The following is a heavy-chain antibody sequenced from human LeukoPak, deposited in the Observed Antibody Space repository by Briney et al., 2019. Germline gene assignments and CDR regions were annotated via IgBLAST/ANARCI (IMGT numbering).Heavy chain of an antibody. CDR1: GFTVSSNY. D-gene: IGHD3-22*01. J-gene: IGHJ4*02. Sequence: GGSLRLSCAASGFTVSSNYMTWVRQAPGKGLEWVSVIYSGGSTFYADSVKGRFTISRDNSKNTLYLQMNSLRAEDTAVYYCARWWGTQYYYDSSGYSFDYWGQGTLVTVSS. CDR3: ARWWGTQYYYDSSGYSFDY. V-gene: IGHV3-53*01. CDR2: IYSGGST.